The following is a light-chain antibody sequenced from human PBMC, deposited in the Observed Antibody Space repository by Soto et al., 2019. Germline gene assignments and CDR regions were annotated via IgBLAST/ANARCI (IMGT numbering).Light chain of an antibody. J-gene: IGLJ3*02. V-gene: IGLV2-18*01. CDR3: SLYTSSYTWV. CDR1: SSDVGSYNR. CDR2: EVS. Sequence: QSVLTQPPSVSGSPGQSVTISCTGTSSDVGSYNRVSWYQQPPGTAPKLMIYEVSNRPSGVPARFSGSKSGNTASLTISGLQAEDEADYYCSLYTSSYTWVFGGGTKLTVL.